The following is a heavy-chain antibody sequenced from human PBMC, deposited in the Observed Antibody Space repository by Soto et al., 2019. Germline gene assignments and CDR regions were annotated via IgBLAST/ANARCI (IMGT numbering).Heavy chain of an antibody. D-gene: IGHD2-8*02. CDR2: INHSGST. Sequence: QVQLQQWGAGLLKPSETLSLTCAVYGGSFSGYYWTWIRQPPGTGLEWIGEINHSGSTNYNPSLKSRVPISVDTSKTPFSLKLTSVTAAGPAVYYCARDKITGLFDYWGQGTLVTVSS. V-gene: IGHV4-34*01. J-gene: IGHJ4*02. CDR1: GGSFSGYY. CDR3: ARDKITGLFDY.